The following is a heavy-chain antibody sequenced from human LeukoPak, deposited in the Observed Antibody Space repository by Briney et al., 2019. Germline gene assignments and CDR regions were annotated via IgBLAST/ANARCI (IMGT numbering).Heavy chain of an antibody. J-gene: IGHJ4*02. V-gene: IGHV4-34*01. CDR1: GGSFSGYY. CDR2: INHSGST. Sequence: SETLSLTCAVYGGSFSGYYWSWIRQPPGKGLEWIGEINHSGSTNYNPSLKSRVTISVDTSTNQFSLKLSSVTAADTPLYYCATGLWSGSYFDYWGQGTLVTVSS. D-gene: IGHD1-26*01. CDR3: ATGLWSGSYFDY.